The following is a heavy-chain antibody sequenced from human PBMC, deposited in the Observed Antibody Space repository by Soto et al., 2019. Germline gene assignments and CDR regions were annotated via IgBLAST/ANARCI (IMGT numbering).Heavy chain of an antibody. Sequence: ASVKVSCKASGYTFTSYAMHWVRQAPGQRLEWMGWINAGNGNTKYSQKFQGRVTITRDTSASTAYMELSSLRSEDTAVYYCARENRLTYYDFWSGYSYGMDVWGQGTTVTVSS. D-gene: IGHD3-3*01. CDR2: INAGNGNT. V-gene: IGHV1-3*01. CDR3: ARENRLTYYDFWSGYSYGMDV. CDR1: GYTFTSYA. J-gene: IGHJ6*02.